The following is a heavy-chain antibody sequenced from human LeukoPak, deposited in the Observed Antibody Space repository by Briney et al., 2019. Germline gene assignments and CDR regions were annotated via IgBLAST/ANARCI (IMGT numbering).Heavy chain of an antibody. V-gene: IGHV3-7*01. CDR3: ARDFTGASGY. J-gene: IGHJ4*02. CDR1: GILFSDYY. Sequence: GGSLRLSCAASGILFSDYYMSWIRQAPGKGLEWVANIQQDGSEKYYMDSVKGRFTISRDNAKNSLYLQMNSLRAEDTAVYYCARDFTGASGYWGQGTLVTVSS. D-gene: IGHD3-10*01. CDR2: IQQDGSEK.